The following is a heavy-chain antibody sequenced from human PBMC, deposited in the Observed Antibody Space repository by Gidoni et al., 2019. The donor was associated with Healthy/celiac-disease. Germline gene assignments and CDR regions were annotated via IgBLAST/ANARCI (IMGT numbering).Heavy chain of an antibody. CDR1: GGSISSSTSS. Sequence: QLQLQQSGPGLVKPSATLSLTCTVSGGSISSSTSSWGWIRQPPGKGLEWIGSIYYSGSTYYNPSLKSRVTISVDTSKNQFSLKLSSVTAADTAVYYCASDYCSGGSCSSANWFDPWGQGTLVTVSS. J-gene: IGHJ5*02. D-gene: IGHD2-15*01. V-gene: IGHV4-39*01. CDR3: ASDYCSGGSCSSANWFDP. CDR2: IYYSGST.